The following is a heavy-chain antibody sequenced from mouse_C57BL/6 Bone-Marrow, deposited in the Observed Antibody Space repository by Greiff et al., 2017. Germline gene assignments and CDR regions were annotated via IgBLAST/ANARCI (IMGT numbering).Heavy chain of an antibody. CDR2: INPNNGGT. CDR3: ARRARGNPAWFAY. V-gene: IGHV1-22*01. Sequence: EVKLMESGPELVKPGASVKMSCKASGYTFTDYNMHWVKQSHGKSLEWIGYINPNNGGTSYNQKFKGKATLTVNKSSSTAYMELRSLTSEDAAVYYWARRARGNPAWFAYWGQGTLVTVSA. D-gene: IGHD2-1*01. CDR1: GYTFTDYN. J-gene: IGHJ3*01.